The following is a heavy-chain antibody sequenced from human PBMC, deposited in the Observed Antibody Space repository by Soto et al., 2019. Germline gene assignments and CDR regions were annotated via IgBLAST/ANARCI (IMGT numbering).Heavy chain of an antibody. Sequence: ASVKVSCKASGYTFTGYYMHWVRQAPGQGLEWMGWINPNSGGTNYAQKFQGWVTMTRDTSISTAYMELSRLRSDDTAVYYCARESGVSSSSPLYFDYWGQGTLVTVS. V-gene: IGHV1-2*04. CDR3: ARESGVSSSSPLYFDY. CDR2: INPNSGGT. D-gene: IGHD6-6*01. CDR1: GYTFTGYY. J-gene: IGHJ4*02.